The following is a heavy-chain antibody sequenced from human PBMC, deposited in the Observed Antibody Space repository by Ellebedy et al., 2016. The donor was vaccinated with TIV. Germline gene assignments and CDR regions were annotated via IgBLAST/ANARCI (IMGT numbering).Heavy chain of an antibody. CDR3: ASLNIVVAPATSAQGAFDI. CDR1: GFTFSTYA. CDR2: ISGSGTNT. Sequence: GESLKISXAVSGFTFSTYAMSWVRQAPGKGLEWVSSISGSGTNTYYADFVKGRFTISRDNSKNTLYLQMNSLRAEDTAVYNCASLNIVVAPATSAQGAFDIWGQGTMVTASS. V-gene: IGHV3-23*01. J-gene: IGHJ3*02. D-gene: IGHD2-2*01.